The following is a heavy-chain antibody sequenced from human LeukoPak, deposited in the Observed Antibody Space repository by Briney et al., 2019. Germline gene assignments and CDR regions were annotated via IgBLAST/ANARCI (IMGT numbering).Heavy chain of an antibody. J-gene: IGHJ6*03. D-gene: IGHD3-16*01. V-gene: IGHV4-38-2*02. CDR2: IYHSGST. CDR3: ARGGHFFDV. CDR1: GYSISSGYY. Sequence: KPSETLSLTCTVSGYSISSGYYWGWIRQPPGKGLEWIGSIYHSGSTYYNPSLKSRVTISVDTSKNQFSLKLSSVTAADTAVYYCARGGHFFDVWGKGTTVTVSS.